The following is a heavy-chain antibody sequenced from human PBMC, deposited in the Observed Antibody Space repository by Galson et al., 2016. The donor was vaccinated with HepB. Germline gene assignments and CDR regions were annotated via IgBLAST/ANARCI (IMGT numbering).Heavy chain of an antibody. CDR1: GGTFSTYA. CDR2: IIPIFGTA. D-gene: IGHD2-2*01. V-gene: IGHV1-69*13. J-gene: IGHJ3*02. Sequence: SVKVSCKASGGTFSTYAITWVRQAPGQGLEWMGGIIPIFGTANYAQKFQDRVTITADESTTTAYMELSSLRSGDTAVYYCARASRPYQLLGTFDIWGQGTMVTVSS. CDR3: ARASRPYQLLGTFDI.